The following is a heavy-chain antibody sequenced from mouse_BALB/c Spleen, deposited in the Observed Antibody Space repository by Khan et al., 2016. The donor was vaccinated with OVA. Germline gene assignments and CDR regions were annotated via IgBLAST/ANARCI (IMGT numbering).Heavy chain of an antibody. J-gene: IGHJ2*01. D-gene: IGHD1-1*01. CDR2: IDPYNGGT. V-gene: IGHV1S135*01. CDR3: ARTDYYGSSYYFDY. CDR1: GYSFTDYN. Sequence: VQLKESGPELVKPGASVKVSCKASGYSFTDYNMFWVKQSHGKSFEWIGYIDPYNGGTSYNQKFKGMTTLTVDTSSSTAFMHLSSLTSEDSAVFYCARTDYYGSSYYFDYWRQGTTLTVSS.